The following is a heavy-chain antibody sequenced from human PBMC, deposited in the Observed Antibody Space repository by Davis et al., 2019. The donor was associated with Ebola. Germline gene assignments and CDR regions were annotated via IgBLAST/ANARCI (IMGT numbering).Heavy chain of an antibody. CDR1: GFTFSSYS. Sequence: PGGSLRLSCAASGFTFSSYSMNWVRQAPGKGLEWVSSISSSSSYIYYADSVKGRFTISRDNSKNTLYLQMNSLRAEDTAVYYCAKDRRYSYPLDLYYYYGMDVWGQGTTVTVSS. D-gene: IGHD5-18*01. CDR3: AKDRRYSYPLDLYYYYGMDV. J-gene: IGHJ6*02. CDR2: ISSSSSYI. V-gene: IGHV3-21*01.